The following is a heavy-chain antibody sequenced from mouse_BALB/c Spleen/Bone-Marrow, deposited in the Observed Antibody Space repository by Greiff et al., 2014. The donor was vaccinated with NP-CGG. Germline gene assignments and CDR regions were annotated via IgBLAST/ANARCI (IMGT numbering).Heavy chain of an antibody. Sequence: EVQLQQSGGGLVKPGGSLKLSCAASGFTFSSYAMSWVRQTPEKRLEWVATISSGGSYTYYPDSVKGRLTISRDNAKNTLYLQMSSLRSEDTAMYYCARQRDGSYAMDYWGQGTSVTVSS. CDR2: ISSGGSYT. D-gene: IGHD2-3*01. CDR1: GFTFSSYA. V-gene: IGHV5-9-3*01. CDR3: ARQRDGSYAMDY. J-gene: IGHJ4*01.